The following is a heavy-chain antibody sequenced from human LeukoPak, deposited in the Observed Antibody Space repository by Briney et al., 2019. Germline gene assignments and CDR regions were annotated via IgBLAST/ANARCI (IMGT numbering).Heavy chain of an antibody. V-gene: IGHV3-21*01. J-gene: IGHJ4*02. D-gene: IGHD5-18*01. Sequence: PGGSLRLSCAASGFMFTRFTMNCVRQAPGKGLEWVSSISTSSSSIYYADSVKGRFTVSRDNAKNSLYLQMNSLRAEDTAVYYCARESYGSDYWGQGTLVTVSS. CDR1: GFMFTRFT. CDR3: ARESYGSDY. CDR2: ISTSSSSI.